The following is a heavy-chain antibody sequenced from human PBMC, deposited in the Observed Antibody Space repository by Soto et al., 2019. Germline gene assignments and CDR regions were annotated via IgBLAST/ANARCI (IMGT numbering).Heavy chain of an antibody. V-gene: IGHV3-33*01. CDR3: ARDTAGRYFDWPTPDY. CDR1: GFTFSSYG. D-gene: IGHD3-9*01. CDR2: IWYDGSNK. J-gene: IGHJ4*02. Sequence: GGSLRLSCAASGFTFSSYGMHWVRQAPGKGLEWVAVIWYDGSNKYYADSVKGRFTISRDNSKNTLYLQMNSLRAEDTAVYYCARDTAGRYFDWPTPDYWGQGTLVTVSS.